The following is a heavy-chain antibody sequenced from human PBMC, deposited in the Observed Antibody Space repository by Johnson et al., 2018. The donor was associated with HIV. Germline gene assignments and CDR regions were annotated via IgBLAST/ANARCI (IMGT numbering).Heavy chain of an antibody. CDR2: ISSNGGST. D-gene: IGHD1-26*01. CDR1: GFTFSSYA. J-gene: IGHJ3*02. Sequence: VQLVESGGGVVRPGGSLRLSCAASGFTFSSYAMHWVRQAPGKGLEYVSAISSNGGSTYYANSVKGRFTISRDNSKNTLYLQMGSLRAEDMAVYYCARCGELRAFDIWGQGTMVTVSS. CDR3: ARCGELRAFDI. V-gene: IGHV3-64*01.